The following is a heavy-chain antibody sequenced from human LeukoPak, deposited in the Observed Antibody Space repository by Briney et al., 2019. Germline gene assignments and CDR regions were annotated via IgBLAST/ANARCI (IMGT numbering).Heavy chain of an antibody. CDR2: IYYSGST. J-gene: IGHJ4*02. CDR3: ARGEFIEMATIPLGY. CDR1: GGSISSGDCY. V-gene: IGHV4-30-4*01. Sequence: PSETLSLTCTVSGGSISSGDCYWSWIRQPPGKGLEWIGYIYYSGSTYYNPSLKSRVTISVDTSKNQFSLKLSSVTAADTAVYYCARGEFIEMATIPLGYWGQGTLVTVSS. D-gene: IGHD5-24*01.